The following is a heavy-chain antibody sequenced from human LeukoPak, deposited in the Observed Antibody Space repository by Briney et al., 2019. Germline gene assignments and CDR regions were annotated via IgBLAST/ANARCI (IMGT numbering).Heavy chain of an antibody. Sequence: SAKVSCKASGGTFSSYAISWVRQAPGQGLEWMGGIIPIFGTANYAQKFQGRVTITADKSTSTAYMELSSLRSEDTAVYYCARGKQLWLPYYFDYWGQGTLVTVSS. CDR3: ARGKQLWLPYYFDY. J-gene: IGHJ4*02. D-gene: IGHD5-18*01. CDR1: GGTFSSYA. V-gene: IGHV1-69*06. CDR2: IIPIFGTA.